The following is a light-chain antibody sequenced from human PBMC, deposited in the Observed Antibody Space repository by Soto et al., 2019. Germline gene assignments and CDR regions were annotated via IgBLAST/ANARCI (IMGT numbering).Light chain of an antibody. J-gene: IGKJ1*01. CDR3: QQYTYWPRT. V-gene: IGKV3-15*01. CDR2: GAS. CDR1: QSVSTN. Sequence: EIVMTQSPATLSVTRGERATLSCTASQSVSTNLAWYQQKSGQPPRLLISGASIRATAIPARFSGSGSGTEFTLTISSLQSEDFAIYYCQQYTYWPRTFGQGTKVEIK.